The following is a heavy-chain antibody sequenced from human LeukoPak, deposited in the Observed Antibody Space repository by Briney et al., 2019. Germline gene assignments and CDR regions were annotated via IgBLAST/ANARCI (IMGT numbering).Heavy chain of an antibody. J-gene: IGHJ5*02. Sequence: ASVKASCKASGYTFTGYYMHWVRQAPGQRLEWMGWINAGNGNTKYSQKFQGRVTITRDTSASTAYMELSSLRSEDTAVYYCARDYYDSSGDWGFDPWGQGTLVTVSS. V-gene: IGHV1-3*01. CDR1: GYTFTGYY. CDR2: INAGNGNT. D-gene: IGHD3-22*01. CDR3: ARDYYDSSGDWGFDP.